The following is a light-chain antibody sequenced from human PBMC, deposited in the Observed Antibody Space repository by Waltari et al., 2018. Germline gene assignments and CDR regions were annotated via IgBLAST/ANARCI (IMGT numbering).Light chain of an antibody. V-gene: IGKV1-5*03. CDR1: QSISSW. Sequence: DIQMTQSPSTLSASVGDRVIITCRASQSISSWLAWYQQKPGKAPKLLIYKASNLESGVPSRVSGNGSGTEFTLTISSLQPDDFATYYCQQYDTYWTFGQGTKVDIK. CDR3: QQYDTYWT. J-gene: IGKJ1*01. CDR2: KAS.